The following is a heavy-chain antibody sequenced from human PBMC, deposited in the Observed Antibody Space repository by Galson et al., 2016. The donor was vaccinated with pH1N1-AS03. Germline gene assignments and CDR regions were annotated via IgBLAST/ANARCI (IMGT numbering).Heavy chain of an antibody. J-gene: IGHJ5*02. D-gene: IGHD5-12*01. V-gene: IGHV4/OR15-8*01. CDR2: VYHSGTT. Sequence: ETLSLPCDVSGGSITSSNWWNWVRQPPGQGLEWIGEVYHSGTTNYNSSLKSRVTMPVNKSKNQFSLKLNSVTAADTAVYYCARSDGRGDNFGYMRWFDPWGQGTLVTVSS. CDR3: ARSDGRGDNFGYMRWFDP. CDR1: GGSITSSNW.